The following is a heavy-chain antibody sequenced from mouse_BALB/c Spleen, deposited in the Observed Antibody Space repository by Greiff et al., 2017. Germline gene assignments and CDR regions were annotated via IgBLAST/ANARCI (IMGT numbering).Heavy chain of an antibody. CDR2: ISSGGSYT. D-gene: IGHD2-4*01. J-gene: IGHJ3*01. V-gene: IGHV5-6-4*01. CDR3: TRDDDYVPFAY. CDR1: GFTFSSYT. Sequence: EVQLMESGGGLVKPGGSLKLSCAASGFTFSSYTMSWVRQTPEKRLEWVATISSGGSYTYYPDSVKGRFTISRDNAKNTLYLQMSSLKSEDTAMYYCTRDDDYVPFAYWGQGTLVTVSA.